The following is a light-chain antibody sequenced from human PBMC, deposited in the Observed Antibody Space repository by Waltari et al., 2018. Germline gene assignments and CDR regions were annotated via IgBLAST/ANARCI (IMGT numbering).Light chain of an antibody. Sequence: QSLLQSNGYNYLDWYRQKPGQSPQLLIYLGSNRASVVPDRFSGSGSGTDFTLKISRVEAEDVGVYYCMQALQTPFFGGGTKVEIK. J-gene: IGKJ4*01. CDR3: MQALQTPF. CDR1: QSLLQSNGYNY. V-gene: IGKV2-28*01. CDR2: LGS.